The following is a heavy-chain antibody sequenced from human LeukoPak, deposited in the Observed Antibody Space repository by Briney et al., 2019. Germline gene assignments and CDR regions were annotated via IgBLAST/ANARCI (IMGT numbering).Heavy chain of an antibody. CDR3: ARGGIQLFDY. CDR2: ISSSGSTM. V-gene: IGHV3-48*03. CDR1: GFTFSSYE. Sequence: GGSLRLSCAASGFTFSSYEMNWVRQAPGKGLEWVSYISSSGSTMYYADSVKGRFTISRDNAKNSLYLQMNSLRAEDTAVYYCARGGIQLFDYWGQGTLVTVSS. D-gene: IGHD5-18*01. J-gene: IGHJ4*02.